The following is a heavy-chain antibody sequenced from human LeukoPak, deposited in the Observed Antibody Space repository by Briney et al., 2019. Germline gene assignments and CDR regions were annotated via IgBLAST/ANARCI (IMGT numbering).Heavy chain of an antibody. CDR2: IWYDGSNK. Sequence: GGSLRLSCAASGFTFSSYGMHWVRQAPGKGLEWVAVIWYDGSNKYYVDSVKGRFTISRDNSKNTLYLQMNSLRAEDTAVYYCARDQNEGYGDYFYYFDYWGQGALVTVSS. J-gene: IGHJ4*02. V-gene: IGHV3-33*01. CDR1: GFTFSSYG. CDR3: ARDQNEGYGDYFYYFDY. D-gene: IGHD4-17*01.